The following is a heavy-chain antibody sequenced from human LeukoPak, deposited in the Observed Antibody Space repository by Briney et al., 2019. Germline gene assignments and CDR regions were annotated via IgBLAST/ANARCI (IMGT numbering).Heavy chain of an antibody. Sequence: GGSLRLSCSASGFTFSSYAMHWVRQAPGKGLEYVSAISSNGGSTYYADSVKGRFTISRDNSKNTLYLQMSSLRAEDTAVYYCMTCTTDESGYSGYYFDYWGQGTLVTVSS. CDR2: ISSNGGST. D-gene: IGHD5-12*01. V-gene: IGHV3-64D*06. J-gene: IGHJ4*02. CDR1: GFTFSSYA. CDR3: MTCTTDESGYSGYYFDY.